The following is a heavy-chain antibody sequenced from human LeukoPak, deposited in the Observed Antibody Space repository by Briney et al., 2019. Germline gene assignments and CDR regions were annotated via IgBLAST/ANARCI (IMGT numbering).Heavy chain of an antibody. CDR1: GFTFSVYE. V-gene: IGHV3-48*03. D-gene: IGHD4-11*01. Sequence: GGSLRLSCAASGFTFSVYEMNWVRQGPGKGLEWVSYISNGGSTTYYADSVKGRFTISRDDAKNSLYLQMNSLRDEDTAVYYCARVSNYDYYYAMDVWGQETTVTVSS. CDR3: ARVSNYDYYYAMDV. J-gene: IGHJ6*02. CDR2: ISNGGSTT.